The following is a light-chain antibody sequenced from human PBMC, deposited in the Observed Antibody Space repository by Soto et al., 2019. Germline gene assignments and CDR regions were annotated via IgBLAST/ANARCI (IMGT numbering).Light chain of an antibody. Sequence: QISQEPSSVSASVRDRVTITCRAGQRIRNYLNWYQQKPGKAPKLLIYAASTLQSGVPSRFSGSGSGTEFTLTISSLQPEDFAAYYCQQYNSYPEPFGQGTKVDIK. J-gene: IGKJ1*01. CDR2: AAS. V-gene: IGKV1-17*01. CDR3: QQYNSYPEP. CDR1: QRIRNY.